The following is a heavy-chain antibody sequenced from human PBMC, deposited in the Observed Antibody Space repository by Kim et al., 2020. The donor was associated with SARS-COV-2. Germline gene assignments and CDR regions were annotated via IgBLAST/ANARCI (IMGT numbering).Heavy chain of an antibody. D-gene: IGHD5-12*01. CDR3: AKAYRDVATIDY. CDR1: GFTFINHW. Sequence: GGSLRLSCAASGFTFINHWMHWVRQAPGKGLVWVSRISTDGNTTNYADSVKGRFTISRDNAKNTLYLEMNSLRAEDTAVYYCAKAYRDVATIDYWGQGTMVTVS. V-gene: IGHV3-74*01. J-gene: IGHJ4*02. CDR2: ISTDGNTT.